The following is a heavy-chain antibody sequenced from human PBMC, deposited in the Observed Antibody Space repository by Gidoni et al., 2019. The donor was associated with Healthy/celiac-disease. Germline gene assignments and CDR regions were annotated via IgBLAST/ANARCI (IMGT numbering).Heavy chain of an antibody. J-gene: IGHJ4*02. CDR3: AREVTMVRGIDY. V-gene: IGHV3-30-3*01. CDR2: ISYDGSNK. D-gene: IGHD3-10*01. Sequence: QVQLVESGGGVVQPGRSLRLPCAASGFPFSSYAMHWVRQAPGKGLEWVAVISYDGSNKYYADSVKGRFTISRDNSKNTLYLQMNSLRAEDTAVYYCAREVTMVRGIDYWGQGTLVTVSS. CDR1: GFPFSSYA.